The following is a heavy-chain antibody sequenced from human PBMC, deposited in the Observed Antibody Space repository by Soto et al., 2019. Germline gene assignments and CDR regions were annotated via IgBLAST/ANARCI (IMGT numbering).Heavy chain of an antibody. CDR1: GYTFTSYA. CDR3: ARTLGYCSGGSSPKRCYFDY. J-gene: IGHJ4*02. D-gene: IGHD2-15*01. CDR2: INAGNGKT. Sequence: ASVKVSCKASGYTFTSYAMHWVRQAPGQRLEWMGWINAGNGKTKYSQKFQGRVTITRDTSASTAYMELSSLRSEDTAVYYCARTLGYCSGGSSPKRCYFDYWGQGTLVTVSS. V-gene: IGHV1-3*01.